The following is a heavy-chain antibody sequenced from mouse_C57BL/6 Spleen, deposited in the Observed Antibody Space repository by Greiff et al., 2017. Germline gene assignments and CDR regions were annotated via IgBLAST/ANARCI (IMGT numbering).Heavy chain of an antibody. CDR1: GYAFSSYW. V-gene: IGHV1-80*01. D-gene: IGHD1-1*01. CDR3: ARARDYGSPYYFDD. CDR2: IYPGDGDT. Sequence: VQLQQSGAELVKPGASVKISCKASGYAFSSYWMNWVKQRPGKGLEWIGQIYPGDGDTNYNGKFKGKATLTADKSSSTAYMQLSSLTSEDSAVYFCARARDYGSPYYFDDWGQGATLTVSS. J-gene: IGHJ2*01.